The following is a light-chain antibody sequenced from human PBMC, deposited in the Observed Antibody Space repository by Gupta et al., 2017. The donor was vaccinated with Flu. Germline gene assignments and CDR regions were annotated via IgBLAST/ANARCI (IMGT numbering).Light chain of an antibody. J-gene: IGLJ2*01. CDR1: KLGDKF. V-gene: IGLV3-1*01. CDR2: KDT. CDR3: QAGDSTTGV. Sequence: STRQTANTSGSGIKLGDKFSCWDHQKPGQSPVLVIYKDTKRPAATPGRFSGSNSGTTATLTIGGTQTRDEADYYCQAGDSTTGVFGGGTRLTVL.